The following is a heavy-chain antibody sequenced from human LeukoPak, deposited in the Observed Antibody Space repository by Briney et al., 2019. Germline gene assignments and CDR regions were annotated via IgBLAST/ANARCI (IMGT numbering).Heavy chain of an antibody. V-gene: IGHV3-21*01. CDR2: ISSAGHSI. CDR3: ARGSYGDYEY. D-gene: IGHD4-17*01. Sequence: GGSLRLSCAASGFTFSSYTMNWVRQAPGKGLEGVSSISSAGHSIFYADSVKGRFTISRDNAKNSLYLQMNSLRAEDTAVYYCARGSYGDYEYWGQGTLVTVSS. CDR1: GFTFSSYT. J-gene: IGHJ4*02.